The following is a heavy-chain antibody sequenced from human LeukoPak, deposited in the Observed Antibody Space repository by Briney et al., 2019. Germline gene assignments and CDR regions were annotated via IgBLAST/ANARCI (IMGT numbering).Heavy chain of an antibody. CDR1: GGSISSFY. Sequence: SETLSLTCTVSGGSISSFYWSWIRQPPGKGLEWIGYLYYSRSPNYNPSLKSRVTISVDTSQNQFSLKLSSVTAADTAFYFCARDERDCTNGVCYSPRFDYWGQGTLVTVSS. J-gene: IGHJ4*02. CDR3: ARDERDCTNGVCYSPRFDY. CDR2: LYYSRSP. V-gene: IGHV4-59*01. D-gene: IGHD2-8*01.